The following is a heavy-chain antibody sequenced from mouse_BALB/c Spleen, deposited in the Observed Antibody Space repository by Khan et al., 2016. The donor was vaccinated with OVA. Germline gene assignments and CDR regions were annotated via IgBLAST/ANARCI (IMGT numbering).Heavy chain of an antibody. D-gene: IGHD1-1*01. CDR2: IAPGSGSN. J-gene: IGHJ4*01. CDR1: GYTFTSYW. CDR3: ARSHYYGSGLSAIDY. V-gene: IGHV1S41*01. Sequence: DLVMPGAAVTLSCKASGYTFTSYWINWIKQRPGQGLEWIGRIAPGSGSNAYNDRFKGKATLTVDASYSTAYIQLSSLSSEDSAVYFCARSHYYGSGLSAIDYWDPGPSVPVSS.